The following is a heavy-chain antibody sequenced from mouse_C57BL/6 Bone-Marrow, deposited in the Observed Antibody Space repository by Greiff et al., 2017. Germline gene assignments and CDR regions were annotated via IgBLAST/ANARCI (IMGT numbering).Heavy chain of an antibody. V-gene: IGHV5-17*01. Sequence: EVTLVESGGGLVKPGGSLKLSCAASGFTFSDYGMHWVRQAPEKGLEWVAYISSGSSTIYYADTVKGRFTISRDNAKNTLFLQMTSLRSEDTAMYYCARGTTVARHYYAMDYWGQGTSVTVSS. CDR2: ISSGSSTI. CDR1: GFTFSDYG. J-gene: IGHJ4*01. CDR3: ARGTTVARHYYAMDY. D-gene: IGHD1-1*01.